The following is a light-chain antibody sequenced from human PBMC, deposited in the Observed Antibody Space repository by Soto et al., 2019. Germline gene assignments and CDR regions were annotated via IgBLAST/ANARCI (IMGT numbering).Light chain of an antibody. V-gene: IGKV3-15*01. J-gene: IGKJ1*01. CDR3: QQCSSWHRT. CDR2: GAS. CDR1: QSVSSN. Sequence: EIVMTQSPATLSVSPGERATLSCRASQSVSSNLAWYQQKPGQAPRLLIYGASTRATGIPARFSGSGSGTEFTLTISSLQYEDFEVYYCQQCSSWHRTLRQGTKV.